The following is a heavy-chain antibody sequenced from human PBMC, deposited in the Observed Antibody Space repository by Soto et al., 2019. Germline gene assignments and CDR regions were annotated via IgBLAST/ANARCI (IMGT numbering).Heavy chain of an antibody. D-gene: IGHD2-21*02. Sequence: QVQLVESGGGVVQPGRSLRLSCAASGFTFSSYGMHWVRQAPGKGLEWVAVIWYDGSNKYYADSVKGRFTISRDNSKDTLYLQMNILRAEDTAGYYCARDARGGDCPWGQGNLVTVSS. CDR3: ARDARGGDCP. CDR2: IWYDGSNK. J-gene: IGHJ5*02. CDR1: GFTFSSYG. V-gene: IGHV3-33*01.